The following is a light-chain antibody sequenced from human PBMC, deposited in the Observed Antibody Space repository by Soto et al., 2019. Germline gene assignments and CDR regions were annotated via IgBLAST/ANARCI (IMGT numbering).Light chain of an antibody. CDR1: QSVTSN. J-gene: IGKJ1*01. CDR2: GAS. Sequence: EIFMTQSPATLSVSPWEIVTFSCRASQSVTSNVAWYQHKPGQAPRLLISGASTGATGIPDRFSGSGSGTEFTLTISSLQPDDFATYYCQRYATYSPTFGQGTKVDI. V-gene: IGKV3-15*01. CDR3: QRYATYSPT.